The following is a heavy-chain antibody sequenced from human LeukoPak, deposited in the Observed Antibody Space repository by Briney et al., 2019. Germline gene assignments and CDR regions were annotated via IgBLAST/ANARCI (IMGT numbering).Heavy chain of an antibody. V-gene: IGHV1-2*02. CDR3: APATMTFDY. Sequence: ASVKVSCKASGYSFIDYYMHWVRQAPGQGLEWMGWINHKSGGTNYAQKFQDRVTMTTDTSISTAYMELSRLTSDDAAVYYCAPATMTFDYWGQGTLVTVSS. CDR2: INHKSGGT. D-gene: IGHD5-24*01. CDR1: GYSFIDYY. J-gene: IGHJ4*02.